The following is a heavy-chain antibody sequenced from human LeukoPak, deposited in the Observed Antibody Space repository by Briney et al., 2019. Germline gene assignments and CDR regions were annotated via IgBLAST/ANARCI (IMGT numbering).Heavy chain of an antibody. J-gene: IGHJ5*01. CDR1: GFIVSDNY. Sequence: GGSLRLSCAASGFIVSDNYMSWVRQAPGRGLEWLAVIYGGNSTYYAASVKGRFTISRDTSKNTLYLQMNSLTVEDTAVYYCAKGGYSGHEFDFWGQGALVTVSS. D-gene: IGHD5-12*01. CDR3: AKGGYSGHEFDF. V-gene: IGHV3-66*01. CDR2: IYGGNST.